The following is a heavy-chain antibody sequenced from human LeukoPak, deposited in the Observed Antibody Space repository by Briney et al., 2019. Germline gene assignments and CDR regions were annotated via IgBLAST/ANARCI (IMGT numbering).Heavy chain of an antibody. CDR2: ICYSGST. Sequence: PSETLSLTCTVSGGSISSYYWSWIRQPPGKGLEWIGYICYSGSTNYNPSLKSRVTISVDTSKNQFSLKLSSVTAADTAVYYCAREYGSIDYWGQGTLVTVSS. CDR1: GGSISSYY. CDR3: AREYGSIDY. V-gene: IGHV4-59*01. D-gene: IGHD4-17*01. J-gene: IGHJ4*02.